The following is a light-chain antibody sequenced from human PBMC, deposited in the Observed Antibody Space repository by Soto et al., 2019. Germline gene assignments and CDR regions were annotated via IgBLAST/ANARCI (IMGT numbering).Light chain of an antibody. J-gene: IGKJ3*01. Sequence: DIQMTQSPSTLSASVGDRVTITCRASQSISSWLAWYQQKPGKAPKLLIYKASTLESGVPSRFSGSGSGTEVTLTISSLQPDDLATYYCQEYNSSPFTFGPWTKVDIE. V-gene: IGKV1-5*03. CDR1: QSISSW. CDR3: QEYNSSPFT. CDR2: KAS.